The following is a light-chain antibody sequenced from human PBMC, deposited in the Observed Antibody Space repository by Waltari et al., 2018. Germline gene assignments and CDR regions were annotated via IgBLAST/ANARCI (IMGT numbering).Light chain of an antibody. Sequence: QSALTQPASVSGSPGQSITISCTGTSSDVGGYNYVSWYQQHPGKAPKLMIYDVSNRPSVVSNGFSGSKSGNTASLTISGLQAEDEADYYCSSYTSSTVVFGGGTKLTVL. CDR1: SSDVGGYNY. CDR2: DVS. J-gene: IGLJ2*01. CDR3: SSYTSSTVV. V-gene: IGLV2-14*03.